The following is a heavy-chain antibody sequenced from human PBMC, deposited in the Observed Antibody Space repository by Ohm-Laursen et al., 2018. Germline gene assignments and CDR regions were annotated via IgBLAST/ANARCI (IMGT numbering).Heavy chain of an antibody. J-gene: IGHJ4*02. CDR3: ARGGQRYFIY. CDR2: IRRDSKTI. CDR1: GFSFSDYD. Sequence: SLRLSCTASGFSFSDYDMSWIRQAPGKGPEWISYIRRDSKTIDYVDSVKGRFTIARDNAKNSLYLQMNSLRAEDTAMYYCARGGQRYFIYWGQGTLVAVSS. V-gene: IGHV3-11*01. D-gene: IGHD1-14*01.